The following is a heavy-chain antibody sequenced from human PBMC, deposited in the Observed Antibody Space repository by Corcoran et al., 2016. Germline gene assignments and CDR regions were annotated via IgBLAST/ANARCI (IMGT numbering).Heavy chain of an antibody. Sequence: EVQLVESGGGLVKPGGSLRLSCAASGFTFSSYSMNWVRQAPGKGLEWVSSISSSSSYIYYAESVKGRFTISRDNAKNSLYLQMNSLRAEDTAVYYCASDWYRYYYDRSGYYRPPFDYWGQGTLVTVSS. D-gene: IGHD3-22*01. CDR2: ISSSSSYI. V-gene: IGHV3-21*01. J-gene: IGHJ4*02. CDR1: GFTFSSYS. CDR3: ASDWYRYYYDRSGYYRPPFDY.